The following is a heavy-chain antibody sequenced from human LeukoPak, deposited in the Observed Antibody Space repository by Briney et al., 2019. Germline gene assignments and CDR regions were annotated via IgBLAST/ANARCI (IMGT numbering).Heavy chain of an antibody. D-gene: IGHD3-22*01. CDR1: GGTISSNY. V-gene: IGHV4-59*01. CDR3: ARSDGLYDSSGYYDY. CDR2: IHYSGST. Sequence: PSETLSLTCTVSGGTISSNYWSWIRQPPRKGLEWIGYIHYSGSTNYKPSLKGRFTISRDTSKNKFSLKMSCVTAADTAVYYCARSDGLYDSSGYYDYWGQGTLVTVSS. J-gene: IGHJ4*02.